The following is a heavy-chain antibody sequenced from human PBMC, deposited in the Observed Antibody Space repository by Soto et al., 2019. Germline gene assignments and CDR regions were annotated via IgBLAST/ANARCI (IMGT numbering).Heavy chain of an antibody. D-gene: IGHD1-7*01. J-gene: IGHJ6*02. V-gene: IGHV3-48*02. CDR2: ISSSSTTK. Sequence: EVQLVESGGGLVQPGGSLRLSCAASGFTFSTYSMSWVRQAPGKGLEWVSYISSSSTTKYYADSVKGRFAISRDNAKNSLFLQMNSLRDEDTAVYYCARRVGYLPGTMDYYSGMDVWGQGTTVTVSS. CDR1: GFTFSTYS. CDR3: ARRVGYLPGTMDYYSGMDV.